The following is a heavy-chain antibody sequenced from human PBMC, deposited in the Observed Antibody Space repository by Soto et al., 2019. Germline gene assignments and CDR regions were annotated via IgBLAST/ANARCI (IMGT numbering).Heavy chain of an antibody. V-gene: IGHV3-30-3*01. J-gene: IGHJ6*02. CDR3: ARDFLPDYYGSGSYYRGSNYYYYYGMDV. CDR2: ISYDGSNK. D-gene: IGHD3-10*01. CDR1: GFTFSSYA. Sequence: WGSLRLSCPASGFTFSSYAMHWVRQAPGKGLEWVAVISYDGSNKYYADSVKGRFTISRDNSKNTLYLQMNSLRAEDTAVYYCARDFLPDYYGSGSYYRGSNYYYYYGMDVWGQGTTVTVS.